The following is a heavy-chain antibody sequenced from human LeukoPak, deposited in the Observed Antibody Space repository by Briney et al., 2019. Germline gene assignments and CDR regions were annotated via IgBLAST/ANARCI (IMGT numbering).Heavy chain of an antibody. J-gene: IGHJ4*02. CDR1: GYTFTSYG. D-gene: IGHD5-18*01. Sequence: ASVKVSCKASGYTFTSYGISWVRQAPGQGVEWMGWISAYNGNTNYAQKLQGRVTMTTDTSTSTAYIELRSLRSDDTAVYYCARESQHSYGFDYWGQGALVTVSS. CDR3: ARESQHSYGFDY. V-gene: IGHV1-18*04. CDR2: ISAYNGNT.